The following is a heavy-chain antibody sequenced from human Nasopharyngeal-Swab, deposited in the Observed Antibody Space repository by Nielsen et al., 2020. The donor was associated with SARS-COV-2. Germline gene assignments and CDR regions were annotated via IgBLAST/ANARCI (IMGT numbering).Heavy chain of an antibody. V-gene: IGHV3-73*01. J-gene: IGHJ4*02. Sequence: GEALKISCAASGFNFSGSAMHGVRQASGKGLEWVGRIRSKANSYATAYAASAKGRFTISRDDSKNTAYLQMNSLKTEDTAVYYCTRPANGWGQGTLVTVSS. CDR2: IRSKANSYAT. CDR1: GFNFSGSA. CDR3: TRPANG.